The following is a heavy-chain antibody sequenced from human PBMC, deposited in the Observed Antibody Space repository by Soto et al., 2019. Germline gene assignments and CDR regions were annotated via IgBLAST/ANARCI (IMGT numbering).Heavy chain of an antibody. CDR3: ARARLEYYYDSSGYYNFDY. D-gene: IGHD3-22*01. CDR1: GGTFSSYA. J-gene: IGHJ4*02. CDR2: IIPIFGTA. Sequence: ASVKVSCKASGGTFSSYAISWVRQAPGQGLEWMGGIIPIFGTANYAQKFQGRVTITADESTSTAYMELSGLRSEDTALYYCARARLEYYYDSSGYYNFDYWGQGTLVTVSS. V-gene: IGHV1-69*13.